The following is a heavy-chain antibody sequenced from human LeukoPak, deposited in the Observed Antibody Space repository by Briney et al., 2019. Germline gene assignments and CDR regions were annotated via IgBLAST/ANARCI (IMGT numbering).Heavy chain of an antibody. J-gene: IGHJ4*02. Sequence: GESLKISCKTSGYTFADHWIGWVRQMPGVGLEWMGIIYAGDPDTRYSPSFQGQVTISADKSTRTAYLQWSSLKASDTAMYYCARERGYYCSTGSCYFDYWGQGTQVTVST. CDR2: IYAGDPDT. CDR3: ARERGYYCSTGSCYFDY. D-gene: IGHD2-15*01. V-gene: IGHV5-51*01. CDR1: GYTFADHW.